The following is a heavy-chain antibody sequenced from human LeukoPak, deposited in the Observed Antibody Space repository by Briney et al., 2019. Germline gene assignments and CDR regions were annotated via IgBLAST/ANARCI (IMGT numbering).Heavy chain of an antibody. J-gene: IGHJ4*02. CDR3: ARARVDSWSTYYFDY. V-gene: IGHV3-66*02. CDR1: GFTVSSNY. Sequence: GGSLRLSCAASGFTVSSNYMSWVRQAPGKGLEWVSVIYSGGSTYYADSVKGRFTISRDNSKNTLYLQMNSLRAEDTAVYYCARARVDSWSTYYFDYWGQGTLVTVSS. CDR2: IYSGGST. D-gene: IGHD3-3*01.